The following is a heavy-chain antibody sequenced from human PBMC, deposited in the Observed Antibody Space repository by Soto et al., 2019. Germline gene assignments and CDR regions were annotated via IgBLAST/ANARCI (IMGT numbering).Heavy chain of an antibody. Sequence: VGSLRLSCAASGFTFSSYAMSWVRQAPGKGLEWVSSISGSGGDTHYADSVKGRFTISRDNSKNTLYLQMNSLRDEDTAVYYCAKRSSGYYYPFDYWGQGTLVTVSS. D-gene: IGHD3-22*01. CDR1: GFTFSSYA. J-gene: IGHJ4*02. CDR3: AKRSSGYYYPFDY. V-gene: IGHV3-23*01. CDR2: ISGSGGDT.